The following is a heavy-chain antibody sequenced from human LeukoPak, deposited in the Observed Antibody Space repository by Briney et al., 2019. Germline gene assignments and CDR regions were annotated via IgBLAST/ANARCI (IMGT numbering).Heavy chain of an antibody. Sequence: LAGGSLRLSCAASGFTVSSNYMSWVRQAPGKGLEWVSVIYSGGSTYYADSVKGRFTISRDNSKNTLYLQMNGLRAEDTAVYYCAREMDTATLPHAFDIWGQGTMVTVSS. V-gene: IGHV3-53*01. D-gene: IGHD5-18*01. J-gene: IGHJ3*02. CDR2: IYSGGST. CDR3: AREMDTATLPHAFDI. CDR1: GFTVSSNY.